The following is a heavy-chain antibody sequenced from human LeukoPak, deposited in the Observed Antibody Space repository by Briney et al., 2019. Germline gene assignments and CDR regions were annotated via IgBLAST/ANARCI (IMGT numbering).Heavy chain of an antibody. V-gene: IGHV3-23*01. Sequence: GGSLRLSCAASGFTFSSYSMNWVRQGPGKGLEWVSAISGSGGSTYYADSVKGRFTISRDNSKNTLYLQMNSLRAEDTAVYYCAKVGKLGGTDYWGQGTLVTVSS. CDR3: AKVGKLGGTDY. D-gene: IGHD7-27*01. J-gene: IGHJ4*02. CDR2: ISGSGGST. CDR1: GFTFSSYS.